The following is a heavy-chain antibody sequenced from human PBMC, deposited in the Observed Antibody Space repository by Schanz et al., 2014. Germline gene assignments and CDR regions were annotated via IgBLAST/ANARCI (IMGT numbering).Heavy chain of an antibody. CDR2: ISYHGSEK. CDR3: AKSNETSGYLGFDY. CDR1: GFSFSDYG. J-gene: IGHJ4*02. V-gene: IGHV3-30*18. D-gene: IGHD3-22*01. Sequence: QVQLVESGGSVVQPGRSLRLSCAGSGFSFSDYGMHWVRQAPGRGLEWVAVISYHGSEKYYADSVKGRFTISRDNSKNTMSLPLNSLSLEDTDVSFCAKSNETSGYLGFDYWGQGTLVTVSS.